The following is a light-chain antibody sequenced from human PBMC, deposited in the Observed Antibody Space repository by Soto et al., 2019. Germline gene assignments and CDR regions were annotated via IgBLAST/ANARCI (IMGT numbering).Light chain of an antibody. J-gene: IGKJ1*01. Sequence: DIQMTQSPSSLSESVEDRVIITCRASQSISNHLNWYQQKPGKAPKLLIFAASSLQSGVPSRFSGSRSGPDFTLTISSLQPEDFATYYRQQSYSSPPTFGQGTKVDIK. V-gene: IGKV1-39*01. CDR3: QQSYSSPPT. CDR1: QSISNH. CDR2: AAS.